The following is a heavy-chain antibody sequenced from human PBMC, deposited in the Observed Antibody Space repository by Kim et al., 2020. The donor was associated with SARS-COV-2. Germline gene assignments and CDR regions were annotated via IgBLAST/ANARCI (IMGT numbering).Heavy chain of an antibody. D-gene: IGHD2-15*01. CDR3: ARRPTRYCSGGSCGGGVV. CDR1: GGSISSSSYY. V-gene: IGHV4-39*01. Sequence: SETLSLTCTVSGGSISSSSYYWGWIRQPPGKGLEWIGSIYYSGSTYYNPSLKSRVTISVDTSKNQFSLKLSSVTAADTAVYYCARRPTRYCSGGSCGGGVVWGQGTLVTVSS. CDR2: IYYSGST. J-gene: IGHJ4*02.